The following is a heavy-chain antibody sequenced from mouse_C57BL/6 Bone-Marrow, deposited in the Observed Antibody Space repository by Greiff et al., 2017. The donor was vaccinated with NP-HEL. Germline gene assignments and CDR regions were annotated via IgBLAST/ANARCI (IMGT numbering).Heavy chain of an antibody. V-gene: IGHV1-61*01. J-gene: IGHJ1*03. D-gene: IGHD1-1*01. CDR1: GYTFTSYW. Sequence: VQLQQSGAELVRPGSSVKLSCTASGYTFTSYWMDWVKQRPGQGLEWIGNIYPSDSETHYNQKFKDKATLTVDKSTSTAYMQLSSLTSEDSAVYYCARRIYYYGSSYYWYFDVWGTGTTVTVSS. CDR3: ARRIYYYGSSYYWYFDV. CDR2: IYPSDSET.